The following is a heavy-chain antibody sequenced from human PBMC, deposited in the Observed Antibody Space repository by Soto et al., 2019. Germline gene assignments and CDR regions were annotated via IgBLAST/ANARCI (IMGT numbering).Heavy chain of an antibody. V-gene: IGHV4-39*01. CDR3: AKLARDDVRRSDLDH. D-gene: IGHD3-10*02. J-gene: IGHJ4*02. CDR1: GDSITSSYSN. CDR2: FYYSGTT. Sequence: SETLSLTCTVSGDSITSSYSNWAWIRHPPGKGLEWIGTFYYSGTTSQNPPLRSRITISGDTSRNQFSLNLRSVTAADSGVYYCAKLARDDVRRSDLDHWAQGTLVTVSS.